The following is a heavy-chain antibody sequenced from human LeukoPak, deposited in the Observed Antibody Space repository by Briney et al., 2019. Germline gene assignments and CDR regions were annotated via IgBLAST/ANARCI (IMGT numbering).Heavy chain of an antibody. D-gene: IGHD3-9*01. Sequence: SETLSLTCTVSGGSISSGGYYWNWIHQHPGKGLEWIGNVYYSGSTDYNPSLRSRVTISVDTSKNQFSLRVTSVTAADTAIYYCARDLTGLNWLDLWGQGTLVTGSS. CDR3: ARDLTGLNWLDL. V-gene: IGHV4-31*03. CDR2: VYYSGST. J-gene: IGHJ5*02. CDR1: GGSISSGGYY.